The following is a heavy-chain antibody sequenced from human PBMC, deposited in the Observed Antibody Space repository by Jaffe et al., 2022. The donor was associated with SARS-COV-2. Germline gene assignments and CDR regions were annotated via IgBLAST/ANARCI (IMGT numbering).Heavy chain of an antibody. D-gene: IGHD3-10*01. CDR2: IVVGSGNT. Sequence: QMQLVQSGPEVKKPGTSVKVSCKASGFTFTSSAVQWVRQARGQRLEWIGWIVVGSGNTNYAQKFQERVTITRDMSTSTAYMELSSLRSEDTAVYYCAVRTGDGSGSYGDYWGQGTLVTVSS. CDR3: AVRTGDGSGSYGDY. J-gene: IGHJ4*02. CDR1: GFTFTSSA. V-gene: IGHV1-58*01.